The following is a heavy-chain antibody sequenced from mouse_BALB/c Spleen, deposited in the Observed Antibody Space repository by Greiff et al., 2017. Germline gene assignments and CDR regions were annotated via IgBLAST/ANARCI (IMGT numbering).Heavy chain of an antibody. CDR1: GFTFSDYY. D-gene: IGHD1-1*01. Sequence: EVKLMESGGGLVKPGGSLKLSCAASGFTFSDYYMYWVRQTPEKRLEWVATISDGGSYTYYPDSVKGRFTISRDNAKNNLYLQMSSLKSEDTAMYYCARGAPYYGSSDYWGQGTTLTVSS. CDR2: ISDGGSYT. CDR3: ARGAPYYGSSDY. J-gene: IGHJ2*01. V-gene: IGHV5-4*02.